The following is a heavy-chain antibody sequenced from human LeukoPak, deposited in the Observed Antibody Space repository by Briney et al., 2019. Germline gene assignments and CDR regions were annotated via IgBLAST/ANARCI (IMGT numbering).Heavy chain of an antibody. CDR2: IYGDGST. Sequence: SETLPLTCIVSGGSIGSYYWSWIRQPAGKGLEWIGRIYGDGSTDYSPSLKSRITMSVDTSKNQFSLKLRSVTAADTAVYYCARGGWFDPWGRGTLVTVSS. J-gene: IGHJ5*02. CDR1: GGSIGSYY. V-gene: IGHV4-4*07. CDR3: ARGGWFDP.